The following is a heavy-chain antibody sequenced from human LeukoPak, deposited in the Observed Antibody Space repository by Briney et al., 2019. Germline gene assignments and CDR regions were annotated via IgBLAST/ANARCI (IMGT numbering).Heavy chain of an antibody. J-gene: IGHJ4*01. CDR2: INPDGSQK. CDR1: GFTFSSYG. CDR3: ATSAHSSGND. Sequence: GGSLRLSCAASGFTFSSYGMHWVRQAPGKGLEWVANINPDGSQKYYLDSVKGRFTISRDNAKNALYLEMNSLRAEDTALYYCATSAHSSGNDWGHGTLVTVSS. D-gene: IGHD3-22*01. V-gene: IGHV3-7*01.